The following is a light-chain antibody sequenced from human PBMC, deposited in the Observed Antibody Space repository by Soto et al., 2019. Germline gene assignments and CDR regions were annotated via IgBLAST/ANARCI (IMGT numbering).Light chain of an antibody. V-gene: IGKV3-11*01. CDR3: QQRTNWRLS. CDR2: DTS. J-gene: IGKJ4*01. CDR1: QSVSSH. Sequence: EIVLTQSPATLPLSPGERATLSCRASQSVSSHLTWYQQKPGQAPRLLIYDTSNRATGIPARFSGSGSGTDFTLTISSLEPEDFAVYYCQQRTNWRLSFGGGTKVDIK.